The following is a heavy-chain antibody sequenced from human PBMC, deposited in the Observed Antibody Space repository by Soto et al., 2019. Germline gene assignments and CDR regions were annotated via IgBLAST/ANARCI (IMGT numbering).Heavy chain of an antibody. V-gene: IGHV4-34*01. CDR3: ARVPLLWFGELLTGWFDP. CDR1: GGSFSGYY. Sequence: SETLSLTCAVYGGSFSGYYCSWIRQPPGKGLEWIGEINHSGSTNYNPSLKSRVTISVDTSKNQFSLKLSSVTAADTAVYYCARVPLLWFGELLTGWFDPWGQGTLVTVSS. J-gene: IGHJ5*02. D-gene: IGHD3-10*01. CDR2: INHSGST.